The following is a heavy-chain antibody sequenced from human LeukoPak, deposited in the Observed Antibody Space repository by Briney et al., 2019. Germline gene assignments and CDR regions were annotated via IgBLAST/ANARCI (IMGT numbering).Heavy chain of an antibody. Sequence: GRSLRLSCAASGFTFSSYGMHWVRQAPGKGLEWVAVISYDGSNKYYADSVKGRFTISRDNSKSTLSLQMNSLRAEDTAVYYCAKNLNPFDSWGQGILVTVSS. CDR2: ISYDGSNK. J-gene: IGHJ4*02. V-gene: IGHV3-30*18. CDR3: AKNLNPFDS. CDR1: GFTFSSYG.